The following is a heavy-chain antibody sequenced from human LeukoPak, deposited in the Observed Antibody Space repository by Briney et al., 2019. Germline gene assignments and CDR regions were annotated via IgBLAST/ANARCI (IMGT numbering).Heavy chain of an antibody. CDR3: ARDTARGCTNGVCYYAPRDNWFDP. CDR1: GYTFTSYA. CDR2: INTNTGNP. D-gene: IGHD2-8*01. J-gene: IGHJ5*02. Sequence: ASVKVSCKASGYTFTSYAMNWVRQAPGQGLEWMGWINTNTGNPTYAQGFTGRFVFSLDTSVSTAYLQISSLKAEDTAVYYCARDTARGCTNGVCYYAPRDNWFDPWGQGTLVTVSS. V-gene: IGHV7-4-1*02.